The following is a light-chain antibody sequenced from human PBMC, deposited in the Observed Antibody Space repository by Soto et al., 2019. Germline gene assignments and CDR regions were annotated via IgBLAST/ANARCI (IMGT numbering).Light chain of an antibody. J-gene: IGKJ1*01. CDR1: QLVSSSL. Sequence: EIVFTRSPGTLSLSPGERATLSCRASQLVSSSLLAWYQQNTGQAPRLLIYGASNRATGIQDRFSGRGSETDFTLNISGLETEDFAVYYCQNYGNSPWTVGPGTKGDI. V-gene: IGKV3-20*01. CDR2: GAS. CDR3: QNYGNSPWT.